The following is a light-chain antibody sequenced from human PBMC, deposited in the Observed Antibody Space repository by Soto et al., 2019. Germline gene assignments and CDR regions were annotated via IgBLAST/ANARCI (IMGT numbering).Light chain of an antibody. CDR3: QQYGSSGT. CDR1: QSVSSK. V-gene: IGKV3-15*01. J-gene: IGKJ1*01. Sequence: EIVMTQSPATLSVSPGEGATLSCRASQSVSSKLAWYQQNPGQTPRLLIYDTSARATGVPARFSGSGSGTDFTLTISRLEPEDFAVYYCQQYGSSGTFGQGTKVDIK. CDR2: DTS.